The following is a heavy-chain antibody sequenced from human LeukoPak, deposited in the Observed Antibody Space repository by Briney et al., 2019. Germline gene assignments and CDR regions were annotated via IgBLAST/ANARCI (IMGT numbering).Heavy chain of an antibody. V-gene: IGHV3-43*01. D-gene: IGHD4-17*01. Sequence: GGSLRLSCAVSGFTFDVYTMHWVRQAPGKGLEWVSLISWDGGSTYYADSVKGRFTISRDNSKNSLYLQMNSLRTEDTALYYCAKDLGTVTRYYFDYWGQGTLVTVSS. CDR2: ISWDGGST. CDR3: AKDLGTVTRYYFDY. CDR1: GFTFDVYT. J-gene: IGHJ4*02.